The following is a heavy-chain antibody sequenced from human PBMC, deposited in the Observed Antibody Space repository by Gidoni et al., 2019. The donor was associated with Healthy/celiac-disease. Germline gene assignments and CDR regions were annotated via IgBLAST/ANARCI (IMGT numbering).Heavy chain of an antibody. CDR1: GGSVISGSYY. Sequence: TVSGGSVISGSYYWSWIRQPPGKGLEWIAYIHDSGSTNYNPALKSRVTISVDTAKNQFSLKLSSVTAADTVVYYCARDVVGATRRLDYWGQGTLVTVSS. J-gene: IGHJ4*02. CDR3: ARDVVGATRRLDY. CDR2: IHDSGST. D-gene: IGHD1-26*01. V-gene: IGHV4-61*01.